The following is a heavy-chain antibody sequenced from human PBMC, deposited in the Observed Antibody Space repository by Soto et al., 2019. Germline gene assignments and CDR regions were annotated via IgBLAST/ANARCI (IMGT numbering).Heavy chain of an antibody. CDR1: GGSISSSSYY. CDR2: IYYSGST. J-gene: IGHJ3*02. D-gene: IGHD1-26*01. Sequence: QLQLQESGPGLVKPSETLSLTCTVSGGSISSSSYYWGWIRQPPGKGLEWIGSIYYSGSTYYNTSLKSRVTISVDTSQKQFALKLSAVTAADTAVYYCAGLGGDAFDIWGQGTMVTVSS. V-gene: IGHV4-39*01. CDR3: AGLGGDAFDI.